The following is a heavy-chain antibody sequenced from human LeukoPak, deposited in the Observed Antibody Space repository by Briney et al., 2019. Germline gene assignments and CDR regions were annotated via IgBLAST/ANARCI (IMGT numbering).Heavy chain of an antibody. V-gene: IGHV3-21*01. CDR3: ARAIAVAEGY. CDR2: ISGGSGYV. D-gene: IGHD6-19*01. Sequence: GGSLRLSCAASGFTFSSYSMNWVRQAPGKGLEWVSYISGGSGYVYYADSVKGRFTISRDNAKNSLYLQMNSLRAEDTAVYYCARAIAVAEGYWGQGTLVTVSS. J-gene: IGHJ4*02. CDR1: GFTFSSYS.